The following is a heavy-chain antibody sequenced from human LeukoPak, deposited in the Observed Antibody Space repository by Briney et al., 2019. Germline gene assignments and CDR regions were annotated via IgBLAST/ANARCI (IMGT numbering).Heavy chain of an antibody. V-gene: IGHV3-7*01. Sequence: GGSLRLSCGASGFIFSSYWMSWVRQAPGKGLEWVANINQDGSGKYYVDSVKGRFTISRDNAKNSLYLQMSSLRAEDTALYYCARDLFSLRDTAVNWFDPWGQGTLVTVSS. CDR2: INQDGSGK. CDR1: GFIFSSYW. J-gene: IGHJ5*02. CDR3: ARDLFSLRDTAVNWFDP. D-gene: IGHD5/OR15-5a*01.